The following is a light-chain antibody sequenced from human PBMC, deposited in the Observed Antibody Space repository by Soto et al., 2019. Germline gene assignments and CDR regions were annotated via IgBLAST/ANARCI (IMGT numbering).Light chain of an antibody. CDR1: QNINIY. Sequence: DLQLTQSPSSLSASVGDRVTIACRASQNINIYLNWYQHKPGKAPSLLISTASSLQSGVPSRFSGSGSGTDFTLTISNLLPEDFATYYCQQSYTTPTFGQGTKVE. CDR2: TAS. CDR3: QQSYTTPT. J-gene: IGKJ1*01. V-gene: IGKV1-39*01.